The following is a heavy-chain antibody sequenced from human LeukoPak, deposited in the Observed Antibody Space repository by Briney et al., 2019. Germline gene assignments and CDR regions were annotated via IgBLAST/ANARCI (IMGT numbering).Heavy chain of an antibody. J-gene: IGHJ5*02. V-gene: IGHV4-4*07. D-gene: IGHD2-2*01. CDR2: VYGDGGA. Sequence: SETLSLTCTVSGGSMNNYYWSWIRQSAGKGLEWIVRVYGDGGASYNPSLKSRVTISLDTAKNQFSLRLSSVTAADTAVYYCARSVVVPAADNWFDPWGQGTLVTVSS. CDR1: GGSMNNYY. CDR3: ARSVVVPAADNWFDP.